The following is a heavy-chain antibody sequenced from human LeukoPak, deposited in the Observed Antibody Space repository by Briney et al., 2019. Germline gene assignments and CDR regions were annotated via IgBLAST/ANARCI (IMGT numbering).Heavy chain of an antibody. CDR1: GFTFNDHG. V-gene: IGHV3-30*02. CDR2: IRYDGTDE. Sequence: GGSLRLSGVASGFTFNDHGMHWVRQAPGKGLEWLAFIRYDGTDESYGASVRGRLTISRDDSLNTLYLQMDSLGHDDTAVYYCARNRAFGTFDAFDMWGQGTMVTVSS. CDR3: ARNRAFGTFDAFDM. D-gene: IGHD3-10*01. J-gene: IGHJ3*02.